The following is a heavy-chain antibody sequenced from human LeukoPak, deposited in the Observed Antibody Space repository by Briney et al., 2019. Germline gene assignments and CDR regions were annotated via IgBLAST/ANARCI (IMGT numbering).Heavy chain of an antibody. CDR3: ARELYYYDSSGYYYVYYFDY. Sequence: SETLSLTCAVYGGSFSGYYWSWIRQPPGKGLEWIGEINHSGSTNYNPSLKSRVTISVDTSKYQFSLKLSSVTAADTAVYYCARELYYYDSSGYYYVYYFDYWGQGTLVTVSS. V-gene: IGHV4-34*01. D-gene: IGHD3-22*01. CDR2: INHSGST. CDR1: GGSFSGYY. J-gene: IGHJ4*02.